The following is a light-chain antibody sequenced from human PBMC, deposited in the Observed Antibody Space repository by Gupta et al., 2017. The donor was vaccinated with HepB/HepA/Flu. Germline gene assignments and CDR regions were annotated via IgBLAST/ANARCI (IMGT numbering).Light chain of an antibody. CDR3: QQYGSSLWT. CDR1: QSVSSSY. Sequence: EIVLTQSPGTLSLSPGERATLSCRASQSVSSSYLAWYQQKPGQAPRLLIYGASSRATGIPDMISGSGSGTDFTLTISRLEPEDFAVYYCQQYGSSLWTFGQGTKVEIK. V-gene: IGKV3-20*01. J-gene: IGKJ1*01. CDR2: GAS.